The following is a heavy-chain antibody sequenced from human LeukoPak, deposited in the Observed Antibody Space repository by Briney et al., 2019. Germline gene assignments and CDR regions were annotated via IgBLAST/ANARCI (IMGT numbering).Heavy chain of an antibody. D-gene: IGHD2-8*01. CDR1: GFTVSSNY. V-gene: IGHV3-23*01. CDR2: ISGSGGRT. J-gene: IGHJ2*01. CDR3: AQSTSMRYFFDL. Sequence: GGSLRLSCAASGFTVSSNYMSWVRQAPGKGLEWVSAISGSGGRTFFADSVKGRFTVSRDNSVFLQMNSLRAEDTALYHCAQSTSMRYFFDLWGRGTLVTVSS.